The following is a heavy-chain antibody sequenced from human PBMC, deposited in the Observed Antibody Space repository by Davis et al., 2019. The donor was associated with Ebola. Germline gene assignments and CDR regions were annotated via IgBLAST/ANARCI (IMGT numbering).Heavy chain of an antibody. CDR3: AREGSSSAAFDI. CDR2: ISPQNGNR. CDR1: GYTFSNYY. V-gene: IGHV1-18*04. D-gene: IGHD6-6*01. J-gene: IGHJ3*02. Sequence: AASVKVSCKASGYTFSNYYMHWVRQAPGQGLEWMGWISPQNGNRKYAQKFQGRVAMTTDTSTSTVYMELRSLTSDDTAVYFCAREGSSSAAFDIWGQGTRVTVSS.